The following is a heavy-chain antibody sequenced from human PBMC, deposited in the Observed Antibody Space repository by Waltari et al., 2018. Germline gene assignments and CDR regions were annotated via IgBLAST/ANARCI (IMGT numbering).Heavy chain of an antibody. CDR2: ISAYNGNT. CDR3: ARDGRYCSSTSCQTDAFDI. V-gene: IGHV1-18*01. D-gene: IGHD2-2*01. Sequence: QVQLVQSGAEVKKPVASVKVSCKAFGYTFTSYGISWVRQAPGQVLEWMGWISAYNGNTNYAQKLQGRVTMTTDTSTSTAYMELRSLRSDDTAVYYCARDGRYCSSTSCQTDAFDIWGQGTMVTVSS. J-gene: IGHJ3*02. CDR1: GYTFTSYG.